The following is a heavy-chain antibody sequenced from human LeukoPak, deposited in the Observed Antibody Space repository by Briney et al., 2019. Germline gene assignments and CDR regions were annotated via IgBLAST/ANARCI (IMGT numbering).Heavy chain of an antibody. CDR1: GGSLRSDRHN. CDR2: VDRTGSP. V-gene: IGHV4-39*07. CDR3: AKELGRYPFFMDV. D-gene: IGHD3-16*01. J-gene: IGHJ6*03. Sequence: SETLSLTCGVSGGSLRSDRHNWAWVRQSEDKGLEHIGSVDRTGSPYYNPPLRSLATISVDTSNNQFFLILTSVTAATTADYYCAKELGRYPFFMDVWGKGITVTVSS.